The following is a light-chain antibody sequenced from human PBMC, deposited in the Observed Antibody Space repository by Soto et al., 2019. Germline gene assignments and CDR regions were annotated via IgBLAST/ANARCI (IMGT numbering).Light chain of an antibody. CDR3: QQYNRYSYT. J-gene: IGKJ2*01. Sequence: DIQMTQSPSTLSASVGDRVTVTCRASQTIGDWLAWYQQKPGKAPKLLIYDASSLQSGVPSRFSGSGSGTEFTLTISSLQPDDFATYYCQQYNRYSYTFGQGTKLEIK. V-gene: IGKV1-5*01. CDR2: DAS. CDR1: QTIGDW.